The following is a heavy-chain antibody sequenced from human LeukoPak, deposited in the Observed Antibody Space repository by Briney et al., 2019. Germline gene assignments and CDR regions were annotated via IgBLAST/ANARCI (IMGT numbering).Heavy chain of an antibody. Sequence: PGRSLRLSCAASRFTLIYYAMHWVRHGPGKGLEWVVVISFDGRNEYYADSVKVRFPISRDDSENTLYLQMHSLPPDDTAMYYCARGRCYSSSTCSWPTYYYYYGMDVWGGGATVTVSS. J-gene: IGHJ6*01. V-gene: IGHV3-30*04. CDR2: ISFDGRNE. CDR1: RFTLIYYA. D-gene: IGHD2-2*01. CDR3: ARGRCYSSSTCSWPTYYYYYGMDV.